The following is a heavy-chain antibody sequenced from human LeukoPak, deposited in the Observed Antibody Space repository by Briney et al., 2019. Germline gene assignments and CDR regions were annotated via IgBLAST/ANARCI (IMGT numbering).Heavy chain of an antibody. CDR2: ISYDGSSK. J-gene: IGHJ4*02. CDR1: GFTFSSYA. V-gene: IGHV3-30-3*01. Sequence: PGGSLRLSCAASGFTFSSYAMHWVRQAPGKGLEWVAVISYDGSSKYYADSVKGRFTISRDNSKNTLYLQMNSLRAEDTAVYYCAEPYYFDYWGQGTLVTVSS. CDR3: AEPYYFDY.